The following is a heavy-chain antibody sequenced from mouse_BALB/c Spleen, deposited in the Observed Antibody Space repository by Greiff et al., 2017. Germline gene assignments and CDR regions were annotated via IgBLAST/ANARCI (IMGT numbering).Heavy chain of an antibody. D-gene: IGHD2-10*02. CDR1: GFTFSSYA. Sequence: EVKVEESGGGLVKPGGSLKLSCAASGFTFSSYAMSWVRQTPEKRLEWVASISSGGSTYYPDSVKGRFTISRDNARNILYLQMSSLRSEDTAMYYCARGYGNYFDYWGQGTTLTVSS. CDR2: ISSGGST. CDR3: ARGYGNYFDY. V-gene: IGHV5-6-5*01. J-gene: IGHJ2*01.